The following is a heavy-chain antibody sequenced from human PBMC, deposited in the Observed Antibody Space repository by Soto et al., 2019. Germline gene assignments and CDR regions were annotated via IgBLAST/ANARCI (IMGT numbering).Heavy chain of an antibody. Sequence: GASVKVSCKASGGTFSSYAISWVRQAPGQGLEWMGGIIPIFGTANYAQKFQGRVTITADESTSTAYMELSSLRSEDTAVYYWASGPYYDILTGYLAQGYWGQGTLVTVSS. J-gene: IGHJ4*02. D-gene: IGHD3-9*01. CDR3: ASGPYYDILTGYLAQGY. CDR1: GGTFSSYA. CDR2: IIPIFGTA. V-gene: IGHV1-69*13.